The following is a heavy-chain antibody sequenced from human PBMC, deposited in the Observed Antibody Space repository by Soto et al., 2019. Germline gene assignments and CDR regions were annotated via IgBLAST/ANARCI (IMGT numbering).Heavy chain of an antibody. Sequence: SDTLSLTCGVYGGSSNDYFWTLIRQPPGKGLEWIGEIRRSGSTYYNPSLESRVTISVDTSMSQFSLRVTSVTAAATAVYYCARGLTSAWEVLAYRGKGT. CDR3: ARGLTSAWEVLAY. V-gene: IGHV4-34*01. J-gene: IGHJ1*01. CDR2: IRRSGST. CDR1: GGSSNDYF. D-gene: IGHD1-26*01.